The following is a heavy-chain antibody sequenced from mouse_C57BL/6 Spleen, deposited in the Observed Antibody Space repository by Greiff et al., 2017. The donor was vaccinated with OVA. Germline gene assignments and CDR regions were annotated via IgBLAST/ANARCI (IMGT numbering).Heavy chain of an antibody. J-gene: IGHJ2*01. CDR1: GYAFSSSW. V-gene: IGHV1-82*01. D-gene: IGHD2-2*01. CDR3: AQGLRRNYFDY. CDR2: IYPGDGDT. Sequence: VQLQQSGPELVKPGASVKISCKASGYAFSSSWMNWVKQRPGKGLEWIGRIYPGDGDTNYNGKFKSKATLTADKSSSTAYMQLSSLTSEDSAVYFCAQGLRRNYFDYWGQGTTLTVSS.